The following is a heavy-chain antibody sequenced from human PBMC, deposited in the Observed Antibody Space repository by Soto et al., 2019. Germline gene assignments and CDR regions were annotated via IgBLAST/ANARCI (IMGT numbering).Heavy chain of an antibody. J-gene: IGHJ6*02. CDR3: TKDDGYNDSTYYHYFGMNV. V-gene: IGHV3-30*18. D-gene: IGHD5-12*01. CDR2: ISYDGSTE. CDR1: GFTFSSYA. Sequence: GSLRLSCAASGFTFSSYAMTWVRQAPGKGLEWVAVISYDGSTEYYADSVKGRFTISRDNSANRLFLQMNSLRPEDTAVYYCTKDDGYNDSTYYHYFGMNVWGQGTTVTVSS.